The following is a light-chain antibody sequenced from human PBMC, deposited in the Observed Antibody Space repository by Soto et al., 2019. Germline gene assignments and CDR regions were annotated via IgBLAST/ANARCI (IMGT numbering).Light chain of an antibody. CDR1: SSNIGAGYD. Sequence: QSVLTQPPSVSGAPGQRVTISCTGSSSNIGAGYDVHWYQQLPGTAPKLLIYGNSNRPSGVPDRFSGSKSGTSASLAITGLQAEDVADYCQSYDSSLSRVFGGGTKLTVL. CDR3: QSYDSSLSRV. CDR2: GNS. J-gene: IGLJ2*01. V-gene: IGLV1-40*01.